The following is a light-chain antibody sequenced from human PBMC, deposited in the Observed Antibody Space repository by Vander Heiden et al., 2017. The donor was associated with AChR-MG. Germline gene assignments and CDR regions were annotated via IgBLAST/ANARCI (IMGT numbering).Light chain of an antibody. CDR1: KWGNKS. Sequence: SYELTQPPSASVSPGQTASIICSGDKWGNKSASWYQQKPGQSPVLVIYQDSKRPSGIPERFSGSNSGNTATLTISGTQAMDEADYYCQAWDSSTVVFGGGTKLTVL. V-gene: IGLV3-1*01. CDR3: QAWDSSTVV. CDR2: QDS. J-gene: IGLJ2*01.